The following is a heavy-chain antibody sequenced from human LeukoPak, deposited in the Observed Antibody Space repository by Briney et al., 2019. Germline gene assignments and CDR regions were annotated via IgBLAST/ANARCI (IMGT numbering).Heavy chain of an antibody. J-gene: IGHJ3*02. CDR1: GFTFSDYA. V-gene: IGHV3-49*04. D-gene: IGHD3-10*01. CDR2: IRSKAYGCTA. Sequence: QPGGSLRLSCTASGFTFSDYAMSWVRQAPGKGLEWVGFIRSKAYGCTAEYAASVKGRFTPSTNESTRIAYLQMNSLTTEDTAVYYCTREAYGSGSYYDHDAFDIWGQGTMVTVSS. CDR3: TREAYGSGSYYDHDAFDI.